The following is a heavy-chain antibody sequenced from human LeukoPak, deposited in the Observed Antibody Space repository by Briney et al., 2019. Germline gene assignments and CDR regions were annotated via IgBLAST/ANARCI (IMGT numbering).Heavy chain of an antibody. CDR1: GGSISSSSYY. CDR3: ARAGTLLGVSDP. J-gene: IGHJ5*02. D-gene: IGHD6-19*01. CDR2: IYYSGST. Sequence: SETLSLTCTVSGGSISSSSYYWGWIRQPPGKGLEWIGSIYYSGSTYYNPSLKSRVTISVDTSKNQFSLKLSSVTAADTAVYYCARAGTLLGVSDPGGQGTLVTVS. V-gene: IGHV4-39*01.